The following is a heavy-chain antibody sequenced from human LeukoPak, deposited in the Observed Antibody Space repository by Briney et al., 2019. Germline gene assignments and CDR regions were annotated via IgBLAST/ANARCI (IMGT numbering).Heavy chain of an antibody. V-gene: IGHV4-59*02. CDR1: GGSVSTYF. J-gene: IGHJ4*02. D-gene: IGHD1-26*01. CDR2: MDYSGTT. CDR3: VRDIRFIGATHYFDH. Sequence: PSETLSLTCTVSGGSVSTYFWSWIRQPPGKGLEWIAYMDYSGTTNYNPSLRSRVTISIDTSKNQFSLSLSSLTAADTAVYYCVRDIRFIGATHYFDHWGQGTLVTVSS.